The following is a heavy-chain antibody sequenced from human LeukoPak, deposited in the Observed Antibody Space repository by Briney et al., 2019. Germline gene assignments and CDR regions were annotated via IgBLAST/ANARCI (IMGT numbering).Heavy chain of an antibody. CDR1: VGTFSSYA. Sequence: SVKVSCKASVGTFSSYAISWVRQAPGQGLEWMGGIIPIFGTANYVQKFQGRVTITPDESPSADSMEPSSLRSEDTAVYYCASFLGEGCSSTSCYIASWFVPWGAGTLVTVPS. V-gene: IGHV1-69*13. CDR3: ASFLGEGCSSTSCYIASWFVP. D-gene: IGHD2-2*02. J-gene: IGHJ5*02. CDR2: IIPIFGTA.